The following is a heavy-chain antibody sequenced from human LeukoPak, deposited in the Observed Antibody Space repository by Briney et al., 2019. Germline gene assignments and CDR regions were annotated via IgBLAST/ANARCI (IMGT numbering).Heavy chain of an antibody. Sequence: SVKVSCKASGGTFSSYAISWVRQAPGQGLEWMGGIIPIFGTANYAQKFEGRVTITADESTSTAYMELSSLRSEDTAVYYCARGSYYDILTGYYHYWGQGTLVTVSS. CDR3: ARGSYYDILTGYYHY. J-gene: IGHJ4*02. D-gene: IGHD3-9*01. CDR2: IIPIFGTA. V-gene: IGHV1-69*13. CDR1: GGTFSSYA.